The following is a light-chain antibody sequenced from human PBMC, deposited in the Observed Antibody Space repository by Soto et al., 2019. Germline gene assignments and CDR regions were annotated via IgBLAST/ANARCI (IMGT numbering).Light chain of an antibody. CDR3: QSYDSSLSASV. CDR2: GNN. J-gene: IGLJ1*01. CDR1: TSNIGAGYD. Sequence: QSVLTQPPSVSGAPGQRVTISCTGSTSNIGAGYDVHWYQQRPGTAPRLLIYGNNNRPSGVPGRFSGSKSGTSGSLAITGLQAEDEADYYRQSYDSSLSASVFGTGTKLTVL. V-gene: IGLV1-40*01.